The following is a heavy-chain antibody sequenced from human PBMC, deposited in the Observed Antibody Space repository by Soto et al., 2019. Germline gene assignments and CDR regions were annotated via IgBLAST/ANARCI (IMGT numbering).Heavy chain of an antibody. Sequence: GGSLRLSCAASGFTFSDYYMSWIRQAPGKGLEWVSYISSSGSTIYYADSVKGRFTISRDNAKNSLYLQMNSLRAEDTAVYYCARRLMVYARGYYFDYWGQGTLVTVSS. CDR1: GFTFSDYY. D-gene: IGHD2-8*01. V-gene: IGHV3-11*01. CDR3: ARRLMVYARGYYFDY. CDR2: ISSSGSTI. J-gene: IGHJ4*02.